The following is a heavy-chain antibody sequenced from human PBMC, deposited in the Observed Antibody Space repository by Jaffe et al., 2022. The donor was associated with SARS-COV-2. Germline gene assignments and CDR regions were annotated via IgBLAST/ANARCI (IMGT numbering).Heavy chain of an antibody. J-gene: IGHJ4*02. Sequence: EVQLVESGGGLVQPGESLRLSCEASGFIVSSNYMSWVRQAPGKGLEWVSVLYSDGRTYYADSVKGRFTISRDNSRNTLSLQMNSLRVEDTAIYYCARDRLYGSGSQASDYWGQGTLVTVSS. CDR1: GFIVSSNY. CDR2: LYSDGRT. D-gene: IGHD3-10*01. CDR3: ARDRLYGSGSQASDY. V-gene: IGHV3-66*02.